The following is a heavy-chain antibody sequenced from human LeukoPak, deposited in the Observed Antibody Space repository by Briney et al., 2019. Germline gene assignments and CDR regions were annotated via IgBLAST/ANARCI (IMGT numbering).Heavy chain of an antibody. CDR3: ARGVGSGYTDY. Sequence: PSETLSLTCTVSGGSISSSTYYWGWLRQPLGKGLEWIGNIYYSGSTYYNPSLESRVTISVHTSKNQFSLKLSSVTAADTAVYYCARGVGSGYTDYWGQGALVTVSS. D-gene: IGHD3-22*01. CDR1: GGSISSSTYY. J-gene: IGHJ4*02. V-gene: IGHV4-39*07. CDR2: IYYSGST.